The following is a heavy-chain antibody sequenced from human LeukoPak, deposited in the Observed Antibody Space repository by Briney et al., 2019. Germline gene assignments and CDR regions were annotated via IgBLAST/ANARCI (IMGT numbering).Heavy chain of an antibody. CDR2: ISYDGSNK. V-gene: IGHV3-30-3*01. Sequence: GRSLRLSCAASGFTFSSYAMHWVRQAPGKGLEGVAVISYDGSNKYYADSVKGRFTISRDNSKNTLYLQMNSLRAEDTAVYYCARNVLRYFDWLLHKTYFDYWGQGTLVTVSS. J-gene: IGHJ4*02. D-gene: IGHD3-9*01. CDR1: GFTFSSYA. CDR3: ARNVLRYFDWLLHKTYFDY.